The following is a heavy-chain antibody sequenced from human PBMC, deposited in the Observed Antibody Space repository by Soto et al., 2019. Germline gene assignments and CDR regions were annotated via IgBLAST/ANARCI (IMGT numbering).Heavy chain of an antibody. V-gene: IGHV5-51*01. D-gene: IGHD6-13*01. J-gene: IGHJ3*02. CDR2: IYPGDSDT. Sequence: PGESLKISCKGSGYSFTSYWIGWVRQMPGKGLEWMGIIYPGDSDTRYSPSFQGQVTISADKSISTAYLQWSSLKASDTAMYYCASIPQGIAAAGGDAFDIWSQGTMVTVSS. CDR3: ASIPQGIAAAGGDAFDI. CDR1: GYSFTSYW.